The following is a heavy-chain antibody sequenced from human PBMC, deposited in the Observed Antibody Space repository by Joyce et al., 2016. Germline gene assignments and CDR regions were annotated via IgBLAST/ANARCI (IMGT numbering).Heavy chain of an antibody. Sequence: QMQLVQSGAEVKKPGSSVKVSCRAFGGTRSGYAISWERQAPGQGLGWMGGITPIFATAKYAQRFKTRLTITADKSTNTAYMELSILRSEDTAIYYCVRVRQSGNINDYWGQGTQVTVSS. J-gene: IGHJ4*02. V-gene: IGHV1-69*06. CDR1: GGTRSGYA. CDR2: ITPIFATA. CDR3: VRVRQSGNINDY.